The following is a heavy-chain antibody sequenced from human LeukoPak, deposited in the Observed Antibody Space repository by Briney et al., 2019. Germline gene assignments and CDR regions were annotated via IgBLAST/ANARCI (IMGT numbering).Heavy chain of an antibody. J-gene: IGHJ3*02. Sequence: ASVKVSCKASGYTFTSYYMHWVRQTPGQGLEWMGIINPSGGSTSYAQKFQGRVTMTRDTSISTAYMELSRLRSDDTAVYYCAKDYRDAFDTWGQGTMVTVSS. CDR1: GYTFTSYY. CDR3: AKDYRDAFDT. V-gene: IGHV1-46*01. D-gene: IGHD3-16*02. CDR2: INPSGGST.